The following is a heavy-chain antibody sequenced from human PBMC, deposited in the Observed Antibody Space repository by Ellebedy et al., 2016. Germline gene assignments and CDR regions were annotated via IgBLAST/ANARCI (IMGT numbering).Heavy chain of an antibody. CDR3: ARAQWDS. D-gene: IGHD6-19*01. J-gene: IGHJ4*02. CDR2: ISAYNGNT. CDR1: GYTFVTYG. V-gene: IGHV1-18*01. Sequence: ASVKVSCXASGYTFVTYGITWVRQAPGQGLEWMGWISAYNGNTKYAQKFQDRVTLTKDTSTSTAYMELRSLRSDDTAVYYCARAQWDSWGQGTLVTVSS.